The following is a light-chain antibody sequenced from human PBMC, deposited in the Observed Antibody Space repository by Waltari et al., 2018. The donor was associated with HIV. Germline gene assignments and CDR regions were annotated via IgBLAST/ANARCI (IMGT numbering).Light chain of an antibody. CDR1: YSNLGSDN. Sequence: QSVLTQPPSASGTPGQRVTISCSGSYSNLGSDNVYWYQHLPDTAPKLLIYKTIQRPSGVPDRFSGSKSVASAYLAISGLRSEDEADYYCTGSDASLSEYVFGPGTRVTV. CDR3: TGSDASLSEYV. CDR2: KTI. J-gene: IGLJ1*01. V-gene: IGLV1-47*01.